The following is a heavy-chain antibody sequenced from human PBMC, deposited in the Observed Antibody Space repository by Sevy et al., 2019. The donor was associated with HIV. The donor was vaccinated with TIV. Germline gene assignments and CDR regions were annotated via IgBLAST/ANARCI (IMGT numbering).Heavy chain of an antibody. CDR2: ISSSSTTI. V-gene: IGHV3-48*02. CDR1: RLTFSSSS. D-gene: IGHD3-3*01. CDR3: ARGFMGADYYYGMDV. J-gene: IGHJ6*02. Sequence: GESLKISCAASRLTFSSSSVNWVRQAPGKGLEWVSYISSSSTTIYYADSVKGRFTISRDNAKNSLYLQVNSLRDEDTAVYYCARGFMGADYYYGMDVWGQGTTVTVSS.